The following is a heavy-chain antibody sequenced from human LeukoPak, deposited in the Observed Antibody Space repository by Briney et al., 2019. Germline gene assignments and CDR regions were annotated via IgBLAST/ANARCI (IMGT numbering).Heavy chain of an antibody. V-gene: IGHV3-7*01. CDR3: ARPYSNTARGVFDI. J-gene: IGHJ3*02. CDR2: IKQDGDEK. CDR1: GFTFSSYS. D-gene: IGHD3-10*01. Sequence: TGGSLRLSCAASGFTFSSYSMNWVRQAPGKGLEWVANIKQDGDEKYFVDSVKGRFTISRDNAKNSLYLQMNSLKAEDTALYYCARPYSNTARGVFDIWGQGTMVTVSS.